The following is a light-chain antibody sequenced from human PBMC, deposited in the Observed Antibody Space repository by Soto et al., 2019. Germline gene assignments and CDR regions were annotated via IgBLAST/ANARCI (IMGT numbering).Light chain of an antibody. CDR1: QDINKN. CDR2: DAS. Sequence: DIRVTQSPASLSASVVDRVTITCQASQDINKNLIWYQQKPGKAPKLLIYDASDLETGVPSRFSGSGSGTGFTFTISSLQPQDFATYYCQQYESLPLTFGQGTRLENK. J-gene: IGKJ5*01. V-gene: IGKV1-33*01. CDR3: QQYESLPLT.